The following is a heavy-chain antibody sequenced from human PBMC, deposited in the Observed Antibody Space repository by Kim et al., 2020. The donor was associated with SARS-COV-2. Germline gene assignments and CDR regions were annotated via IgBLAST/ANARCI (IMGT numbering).Heavy chain of an antibody. CDR2: ILYDGSNK. V-gene: IGHV3-30-3*01. Sequence: SLRLSCAASGFTFSSYAMHWVRQAPGKGLEWVAVILYDGSNKYYADSVKGRFTISRDNSKNTLYLQMNSLRAEDTAVYSCARSFGTAISYYYYGMDVWGQGTTVTVSS. CDR1: GFTFSSYA. J-gene: IGHJ6*02. CDR3: ARSFGTAISYYYYGMDV. D-gene: IGHD2-21*02.